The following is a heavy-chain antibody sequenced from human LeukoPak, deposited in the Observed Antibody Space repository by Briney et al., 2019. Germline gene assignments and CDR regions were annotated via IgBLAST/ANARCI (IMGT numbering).Heavy chain of an antibody. V-gene: IGHV4-38-2*02. CDR3: ARDRFGMSATGSDFDY. Sequence: SETPSLTCSVSGYSISSGYYWGWVRQTPGMGLEWIGSIHHSGSTYYNPTLKSRVTISLDTSKTQISLTLTSVTAAETAVYYCARDRFGMSATGSDFDYWGQGILVTVSS. CDR1: GYSISSGYY. J-gene: IGHJ4*02. D-gene: IGHD3-10*01. CDR2: IHHSGST.